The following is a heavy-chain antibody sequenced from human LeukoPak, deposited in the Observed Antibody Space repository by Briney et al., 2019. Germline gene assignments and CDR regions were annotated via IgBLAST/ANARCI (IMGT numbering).Heavy chain of an antibody. CDR3: ARDRPGCSGYDFDY. D-gene: IGHD5-12*01. CDR2: ISSSSSYI. V-gene: IGHV3-21*01. CDR1: GFTFSSYS. Sequence: GGSLRLSCAASGFTFSSYSMNLVRQAPGKGLEWVSSISSSSSYIYYADSVKGRFTISRDNAKNSLYLQMNSLRAEDTAVYYCARDRPGCSGYDFDYWGQGTLVTVSS. J-gene: IGHJ4*02.